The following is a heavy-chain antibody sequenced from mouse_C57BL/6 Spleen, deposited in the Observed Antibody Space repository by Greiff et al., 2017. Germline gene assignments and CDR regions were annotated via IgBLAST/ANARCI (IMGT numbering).Heavy chain of an antibody. J-gene: IGHJ4*01. CDR1: GFTFSSYA. CDR2: ISDGGSYT. D-gene: IGHD3-2*02. V-gene: IGHV5-4*01. CDR3: ASGPATAQAELDY. Sequence: EVHLVESGGGLVKPGGSLKLSCAASGFTFSSYAMSWVRQSPEKRLEWVATISDGGSYTYYPDNVKGRFTISIDNAKDNLYLQMSHLKSEDTAVYYCASGPATAQAELDYWGKGTSVTVSS.